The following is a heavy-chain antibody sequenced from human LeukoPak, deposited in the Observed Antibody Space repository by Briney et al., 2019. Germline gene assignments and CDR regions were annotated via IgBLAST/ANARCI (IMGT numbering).Heavy chain of an antibody. CDR2: IYYSGST. Sequence: PSETLSLTCTVSGGSISSYYWSWIRQPPGKGLEWIGYIYYSGSTSYNPSLKSRVTISGDTSKNQFSLKLSSVTAADTAVHYCARTSAGSLAGYYFDYWGQGTLVIVSS. J-gene: IGHJ4*02. D-gene: IGHD3-10*01. CDR3: ARTSAGSLAGYYFDY. CDR1: GGSISSYY. V-gene: IGHV4-59*01.